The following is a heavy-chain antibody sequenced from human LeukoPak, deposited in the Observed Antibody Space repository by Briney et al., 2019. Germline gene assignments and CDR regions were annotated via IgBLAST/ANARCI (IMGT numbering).Heavy chain of an antibody. CDR1: GGSISSYY. V-gene: IGHV4-34*01. CDR3: ARGLFLYGSGSYSYYFDY. CDR2: INHSGST. D-gene: IGHD3-10*01. J-gene: IGHJ4*02. Sequence: SEILSLTCTVSGGSISSYYWSWIRQPPGKGLEWIGEINHSGSTNYNPSLKSRVTISVDTSKNQFSLKLSSVTAADTAVYYCARGLFLYGSGSYSYYFDYWGQGTLVTVSS.